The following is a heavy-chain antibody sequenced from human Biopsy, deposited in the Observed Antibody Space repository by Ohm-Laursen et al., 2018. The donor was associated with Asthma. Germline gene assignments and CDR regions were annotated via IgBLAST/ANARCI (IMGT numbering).Heavy chain of an antibody. CDR2: INAGNGNT. CDR3: ARDGPVGAPSDY. D-gene: IGHD1-26*01. Sequence: SVKVSCKVSGYTFISYAIHWVRQAPGQRLEWMGWINAGNGNTNYAQKLQGRVTMTTDTSTSTAYMELRSLRSDDTAVYYCARDGPVGAPSDYWGQGTLVTVSS. V-gene: IGHV1-18*01. CDR1: GYTFISYA. J-gene: IGHJ4*02.